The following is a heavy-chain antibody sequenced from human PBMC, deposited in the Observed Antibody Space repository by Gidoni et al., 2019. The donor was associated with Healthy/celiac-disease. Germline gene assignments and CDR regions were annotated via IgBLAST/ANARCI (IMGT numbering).Heavy chain of an antibody. V-gene: IGHV3-23*01. CDR2: ISGSGGST. J-gene: IGHJ3*02. D-gene: IGHD2-2*01. CDR3: AKTSGIVLVPAAMSAFDI. CDR1: GFTFSSYA. Sequence: EVQLLEYGGGLVQPGGSLRLSCAAYGFTFSSYAMSLVRQAPGKGLEWVSAISGSGGSTYYADSVKGRFTISRDNSKNTLYLQMNSLRAEDTAVYYCAKTSGIVLVPAAMSAFDIWGQGTMVTVSS.